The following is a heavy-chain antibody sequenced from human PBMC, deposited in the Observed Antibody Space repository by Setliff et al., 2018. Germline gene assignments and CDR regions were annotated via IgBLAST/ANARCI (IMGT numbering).Heavy chain of an antibody. J-gene: IGHJ4*02. CDR3: ARGELGNDY. CDR1: GYSISSGYY. Sequence: PSETLSLTCTVSGYSISSGYYWGWIRQPPGKGLEWIGSIYHSGSTYYNPSLKSRVTISVDTSKNQFSLKLSSVTAADTAVYYCARGELGNDYWGQGTLVTVSS. V-gene: IGHV4-38-2*02. D-gene: IGHD7-27*01. CDR2: IYHSGST.